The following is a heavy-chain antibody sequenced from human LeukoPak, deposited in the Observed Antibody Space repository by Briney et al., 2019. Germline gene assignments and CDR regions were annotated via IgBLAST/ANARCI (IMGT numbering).Heavy chain of an antibody. V-gene: IGHV4-34*01. Sequence: SETLSLTCAVYGGSFSGYYWSWIRQPPGKGLEWIGEINHSGSTNYNPSLKSRVTILVDTSKNQFSLKLSSVTAADTAVYYCARGSSGYFNWGQGTLVTVSS. D-gene: IGHD3-22*01. CDR2: INHSGST. CDR3: ARGSSGYFN. CDR1: GGSFSGYY. J-gene: IGHJ4*02.